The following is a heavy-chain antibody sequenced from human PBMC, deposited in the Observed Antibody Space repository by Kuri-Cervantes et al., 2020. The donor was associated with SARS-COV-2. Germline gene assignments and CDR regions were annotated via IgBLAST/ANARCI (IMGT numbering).Heavy chain of an antibody. CDR2: ISSSSSYI. Sequence: GESLKISCAASGFTFSSYSMNWVRQAPGKGLEWVSSISSSSSYIYYADSVKGRFTISRDNAKNSLYLQMNSLRAEDTAVYYCANSFKGVVVAASFDSWGQGTLVTVSS. D-gene: IGHD2-15*01. V-gene: IGHV3-21*01. CDR3: ANSFKGVVVAASFDS. CDR1: GFTFSSYS. J-gene: IGHJ4*02.